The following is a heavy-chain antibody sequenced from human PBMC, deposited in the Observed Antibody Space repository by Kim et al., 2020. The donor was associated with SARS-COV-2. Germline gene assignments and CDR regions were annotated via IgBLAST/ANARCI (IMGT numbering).Heavy chain of an antibody. V-gene: IGHV4-31*03. CDR1: GGSISSAGYY. CDR2: IYYSGST. CDR3: ARDPSITIFGVPIKGAFEI. D-gene: IGHD3-3*01. Sequence: SETLSLTCTVSGGSISSAGYYWSWIRQHPGKGLEWIAYIYYSGSTYYNPSLKSRVTISLDTSKNQFSLKLSSVTAADTAVYYCARDPSITIFGVPIKGAFEIWGQGTMVTVSS. J-gene: IGHJ3*02.